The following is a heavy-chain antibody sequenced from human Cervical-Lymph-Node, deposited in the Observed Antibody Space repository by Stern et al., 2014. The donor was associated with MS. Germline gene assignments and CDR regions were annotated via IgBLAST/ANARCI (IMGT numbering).Heavy chain of an antibody. CDR1: GFTFSSYS. J-gene: IGHJ4*02. V-gene: IGHV3-48*01. D-gene: IGHD4-23*01. CDR3: ARRVGKGSDY. CDR2: ISSSSGII. Sequence: EVQLVESGGGLAQPGGSLRLSCAASGFTFSSYSMNWVRQAPGKGLEWISYISSSSGIIYYSDSVKGRFTISRDNAKNSLYLQMNSLRAEDTAVYYCARRVGKGSDYWVQGTLVTVS.